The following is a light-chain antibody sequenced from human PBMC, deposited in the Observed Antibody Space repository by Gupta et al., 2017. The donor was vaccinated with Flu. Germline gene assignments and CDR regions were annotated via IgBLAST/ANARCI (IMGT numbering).Light chain of an antibody. V-gene: IGKV3-15*01. CDR2: AAS. Sequence: EIMMTQSPATLSVSPGERATLSCRASQSVSSNLAWYQQKPSQAPRLLIYAASTRATGVPARFGGSGSGKDYTLTSSSLQSEDFAVYCWQQDSTWHTFGGGTKVEIK. J-gene: IGKJ4*01. CDR3: QQDSTWHT. CDR1: QSVSSN.